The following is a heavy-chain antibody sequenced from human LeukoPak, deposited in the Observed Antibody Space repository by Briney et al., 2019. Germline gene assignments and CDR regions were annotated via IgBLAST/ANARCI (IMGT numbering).Heavy chain of an antibody. D-gene: IGHD3-10*01. CDR3: ATWPGAWYGEDY. Sequence: ASVNVSCKASGYTFTGYYMHWVRQAPGQGLEWMGWINPNSGGTNYAQKFQGRVTMTRDTSISTAYMELSRLRSDDTAVYYCATWPGAWYGEDYWGQGTLVTVSS. J-gene: IGHJ4*02. V-gene: IGHV1-2*02. CDR1: GYTFTGYY. CDR2: INPNSGGT.